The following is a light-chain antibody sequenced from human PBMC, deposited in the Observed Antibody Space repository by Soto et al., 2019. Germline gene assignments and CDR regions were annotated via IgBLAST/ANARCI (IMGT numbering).Light chain of an antibody. Sequence: QYALTQPASVSGSPGQSITISCTGTSSDVGGYNYVSWYQQHPGKAPKLMIYDVSNRPSGVSNRFSCSKSGNTASLTISGLQAEKEADYYCSSYTSSSVVFGGGTKVTAL. CDR3: SSYTSSSVV. V-gene: IGLV2-14*01. J-gene: IGLJ2*01. CDR2: DVS. CDR1: SSDVGGYNY.